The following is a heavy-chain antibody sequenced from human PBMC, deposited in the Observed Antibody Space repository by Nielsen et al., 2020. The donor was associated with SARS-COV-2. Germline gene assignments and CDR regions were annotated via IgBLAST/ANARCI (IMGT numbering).Heavy chain of an antibody. V-gene: IGHV5-51*01. D-gene: IGHD1-26*01. CDR2: IYPGDSDT. CDR3: ARHRGARLYYYYGMDV. J-gene: IGHJ6*02. Sequence: GESLKISCKGSGYSFTSYRIGWVRQMPGKGLEWMGIIYPGDSDTRYSPSFQGQVTISADKSISTAYLQWSSLKASDTAMYYCARHRGARLYYYYGMDVWGQGTTVTVSS. CDR1: GYSFTSYR.